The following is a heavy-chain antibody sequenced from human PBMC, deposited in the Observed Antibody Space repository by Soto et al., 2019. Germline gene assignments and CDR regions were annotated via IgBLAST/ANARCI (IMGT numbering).Heavy chain of an antibody. J-gene: IGHJ4*02. Sequence: GGSLRLSCAASGFTFSSYGMHWVRQAPGKGLEWVAVISYDGSNKYYADSVKGRFTISRDTSKNTVYLQMNSLRAEDTAVYYCAKGPRFTVTNPFDYWGQGTLVTVSS. D-gene: IGHD4-17*01. CDR3: AKGPRFTVTNPFDY. CDR2: ISYDGSNK. CDR1: GFTFSSYG. V-gene: IGHV3-30*18.